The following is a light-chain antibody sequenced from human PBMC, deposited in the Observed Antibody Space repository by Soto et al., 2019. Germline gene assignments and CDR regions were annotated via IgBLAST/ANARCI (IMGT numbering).Light chain of an antibody. J-gene: IGKJ4*01. CDR3: QQYGSSPLT. CDR1: QSVSSSY. V-gene: IGKV3-20*01. CDR2: GAS. Sequence: EIFLTQSPGTLSLSPGEIATLSCMSSQSVSSSYLAWYQQKPGQAPRLLIYGASSRATGIPDRFSGSGSGTDFTLSISRLEPEDFAVYYCQQYGSSPLTFGGGTKVDIK.